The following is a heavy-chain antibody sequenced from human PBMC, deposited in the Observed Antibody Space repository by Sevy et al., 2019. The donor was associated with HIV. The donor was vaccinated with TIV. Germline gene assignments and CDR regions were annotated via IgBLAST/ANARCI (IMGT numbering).Heavy chain of an antibody. D-gene: IGHD2-15*01. CDR2: ISAHNGDK. J-gene: IGHJ4*02. Sequence: ASVKVSCKASGYTFTSYRINWVRQAPGQGLEWMGWISAHNGDKNYAQKLQGRVTMITDTSTITALMELRSLTSDDTAFYYWARAYCGSGSCYSLAYWGQGTLVTVSS. CDR1: GYTFTSYR. V-gene: IGHV1-18*01. CDR3: ARAYCGSGSCYSLAY.